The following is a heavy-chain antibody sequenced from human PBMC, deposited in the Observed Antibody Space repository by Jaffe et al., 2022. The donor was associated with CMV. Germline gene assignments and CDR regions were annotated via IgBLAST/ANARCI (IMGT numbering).Heavy chain of an antibody. V-gene: IGHV3-48*03. J-gene: IGHJ6*03. CDR2: ISSSGSTI. D-gene: IGHD3-3*01. CDR1: GFTFSSYE. CDR3: ARRGDYDFWSGYYQTYYYYYYMDV. Sequence: EVQLVESGGGLVQPGGSLRLSCAASGFTFSSYEMNWVRQAPGKGLEWVSYISSSGSTIYYADSVKGRFTISRDNAKNSLYLQMNSLRAEDTAVYYCARRGDYDFWSGYYQTYYYYYYMDVWGKGTTVTVSS.